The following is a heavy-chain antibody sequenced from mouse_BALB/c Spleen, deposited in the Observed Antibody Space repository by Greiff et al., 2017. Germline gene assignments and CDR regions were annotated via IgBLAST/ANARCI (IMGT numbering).Heavy chain of an antibody. CDR1: GFTFSDYG. V-gene: IGHV5-15*02. CDR3: ARGSTTVVATPYFDV. D-gene: IGHD1-1*01. J-gene: IGHJ1*01. Sequence: EVMLVESGGGLVQPGGSRKLSCAASGFTFSDYGMAWVRQAPGKGPEWVAFISNLAYSIYYADTVTGRFTISRENAKNTLYLEMSSLRSEDTAMYYCARGSTTVVATPYFDVWGAGTTVTVSS. CDR2: ISNLAYSI.